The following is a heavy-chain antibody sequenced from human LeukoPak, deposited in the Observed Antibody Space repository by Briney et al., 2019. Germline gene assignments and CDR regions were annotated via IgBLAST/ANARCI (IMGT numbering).Heavy chain of an antibody. CDR2: IDYSGST. Sequence: KPSETLSLTCTVSGASISSYYWSWIRQPPGKGLEWIGYIDYSGSTNYTPSLKSRVTISVDTSKSQFSLKLSSVTAADTALYYCAREAWVSGDSKYRYYGIDVRGQGTTVTVSS. CDR3: AREAWVSGDSKYRYYGIDV. CDR1: GASISSYY. V-gene: IGHV4-59*01. J-gene: IGHJ6*02. D-gene: IGHD4-17*01.